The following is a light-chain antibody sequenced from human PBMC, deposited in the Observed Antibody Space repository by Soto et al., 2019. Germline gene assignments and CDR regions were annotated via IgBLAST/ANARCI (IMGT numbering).Light chain of an antibody. CDR2: GAS. Sequence: EIQMTQSPASLSAFVGDRVTITCRASLAISNNLAWYQQKPGKAPKLLIYGASTLTTGIPSRFTGSGSGTEFTLTISSLQPEDVATYYCQRYNKVAKTFGEGNKVEIK. CDR3: QRYNKVAKT. V-gene: IGKV1-27*01. CDR1: LAISNN. J-gene: IGKJ1*01.